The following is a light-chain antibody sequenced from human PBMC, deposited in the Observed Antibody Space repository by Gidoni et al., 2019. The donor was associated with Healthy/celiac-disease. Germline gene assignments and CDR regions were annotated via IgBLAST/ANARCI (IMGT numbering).Light chain of an antibody. J-gene: IGKJ2*02. Sequence: EIVMTQSPATLSVSPGERATLSCRASQSVSSNLAWYQQKPGQAPRLLIYGASTRATGIPARFSGSGSGTEFTLTIRSLQSEDFAVYYCQHQSTFGQGTKLEIK. CDR2: GAS. V-gene: IGKV3-15*01. CDR3: QHQST. CDR1: QSVSSN.